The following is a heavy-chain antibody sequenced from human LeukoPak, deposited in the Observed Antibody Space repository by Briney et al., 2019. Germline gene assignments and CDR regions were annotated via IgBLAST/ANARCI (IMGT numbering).Heavy chain of an antibody. V-gene: IGHV1-18*01. D-gene: IGHD6-19*01. CDR1: GFKFTNFN. CDR2: ISVHNGNT. Sequence: ASVKVSCKASGFKFTNFNFNWVRQAPGQGLEWMGWISVHNGNTNYGQKFQGRVTLTTDTSTNTVYMEQRSLRSDDTAIYYCAREVGSGWYYFDYWGQGTLATVSS. CDR3: AREVGSGWYYFDY. J-gene: IGHJ4*02.